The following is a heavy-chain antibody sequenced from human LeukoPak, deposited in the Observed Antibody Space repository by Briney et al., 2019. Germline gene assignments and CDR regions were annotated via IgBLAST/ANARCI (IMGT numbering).Heavy chain of an antibody. D-gene: IGHD2-2*01. Sequence: PGGSLRLSCAASGFSFRSFWMSWVRQAPGKGLGWVADIKEEGRTTYYVDSVKGRFTISRDNAKNTLYLQMNSLRAEDTAVYYCARDSPAGTSWRSEPTFDYWGQGTLVTVTS. J-gene: IGHJ4*02. CDR2: IKEEGRTT. CDR3: ARDSPAGTSWRSEPTFDY. CDR1: GFSFRSFW. V-gene: IGHV3-7*04.